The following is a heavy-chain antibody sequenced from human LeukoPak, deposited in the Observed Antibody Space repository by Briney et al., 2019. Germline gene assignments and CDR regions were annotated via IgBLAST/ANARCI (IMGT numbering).Heavy chain of an antibody. D-gene: IGHD3-9*01. CDR3: AKSAPDYDILTGLVMFDY. CDR2: IVGGGGTT. Sequence: GGSLRLSCAASGFTFSGYAMSWVRQAPGKGLEWVSAIVGGGGTTFYADSVKGRFTISRDNSKNTVYLQMNSLRAEDTAVYYCAKSAPDYDILTGLVMFDYWGQGTLVTVSS. CDR1: GFTFSGYA. V-gene: IGHV3-23*01. J-gene: IGHJ4*02.